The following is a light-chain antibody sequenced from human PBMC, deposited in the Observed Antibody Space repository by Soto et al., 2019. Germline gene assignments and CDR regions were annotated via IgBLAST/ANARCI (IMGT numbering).Light chain of an antibody. CDR3: QQRSNWPPLT. J-gene: IGKJ5*01. Sequence: EIVLTQSPATLSLSPGERATISCRASQSVMSYLAWYQQKPGQAPRLLIYDASNRATGIPARFSGTGSGTDFTLTISSLEPEDFAVYYCQQRSNWPPLTFGQGTRLEMK. CDR1: QSVMSY. V-gene: IGKV3-11*01. CDR2: DAS.